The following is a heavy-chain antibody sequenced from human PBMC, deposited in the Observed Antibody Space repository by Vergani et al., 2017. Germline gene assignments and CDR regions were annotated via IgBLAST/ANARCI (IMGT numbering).Heavy chain of an antibody. CDR3: ARVAESYYDSHCAFTI. CDR2: INPNSGGT. J-gene: IGHJ3*02. CDR1: GYSFTSYY. Sequence: VQLVQSGAEVKTPGESLTISCKGSGYSFTSYYMHWVRQAPGQGLEWMGWINPNSGGTNYAQKFQGRVTMTRDTSISTAYMELSRLRSDDTAVYYCARVAESYYDSHCAFTIWGQGTMVTVSS. V-gene: IGHV1-2*02. D-gene: IGHD3-22*01.